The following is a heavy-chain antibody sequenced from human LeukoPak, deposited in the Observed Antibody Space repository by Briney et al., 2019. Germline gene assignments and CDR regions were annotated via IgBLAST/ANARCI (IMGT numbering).Heavy chain of an antibody. CDR3: ARSRGAGPGAYFDS. J-gene: IGHJ4*02. CDR1: GFTFTDEY. CDR2: ISNNGSYT. Sequence: GETLTLSCAASGFTFTDEYMSWIRQAPWQGLERVSYISNNGSYTNYADSVKGRFTISRDNAKNSLYLQMNSLRAEDTAVYYCARSRGAGPGAYFDSWGQGTLITVSS. D-gene: IGHD6-19*01. V-gene: IGHV3-11*03.